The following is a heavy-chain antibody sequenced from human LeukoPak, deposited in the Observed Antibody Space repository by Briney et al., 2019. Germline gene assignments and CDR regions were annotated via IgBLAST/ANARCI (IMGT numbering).Heavy chain of an antibody. J-gene: IGHJ4*02. Sequence: GGSLRLSCAASQFTFSNYWMSWVRQAPGKGLEWVSGISGSGDNTYYADSVKGRFTISRDNSKNTLYVQVNSLGTEDTAAYYCAKGSYYDSSGSFYFDYWGQGTLVTVSS. CDR2: ISGSGDNT. CDR1: QFTFSNYW. D-gene: IGHD3-22*01. CDR3: AKGSYYDSSGSFYFDY. V-gene: IGHV3-23*01.